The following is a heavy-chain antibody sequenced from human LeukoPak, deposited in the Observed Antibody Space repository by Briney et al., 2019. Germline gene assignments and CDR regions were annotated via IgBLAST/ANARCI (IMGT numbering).Heavy chain of an antibody. D-gene: IGHD1-26*01. V-gene: IGHV1-2*02. CDR2: INPNSGGT. CDR3: ARIKSGSYHGDWFDP. J-gene: IGHJ5*02. CDR1: GGTFSSYT. Sequence: ASVKVSCTASGGTFSSYTISWMRQAPGQGLEWIGWINPNSGGTNYAQKFHGRGTMTRDTSISTAYMELSRLRSDDTAVYYCARIKSGSYHGDWFDPWGQGTLVTVSS.